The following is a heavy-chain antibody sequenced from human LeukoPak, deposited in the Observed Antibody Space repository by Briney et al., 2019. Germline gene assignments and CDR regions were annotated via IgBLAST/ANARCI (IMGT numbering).Heavy chain of an antibody. CDR2: IYYSGST. V-gene: IGHV4-59*01. J-gene: IGHJ4*02. D-gene: IGHD3-22*01. CDR1: VGSISSYY. CDR3: ARDSYDSSPRD. Sequence: SDTLSLTCTVSVGSISSYYWSWLRQPPGKGLEWIGYIYYSGSTNYNTSFKSRVTISVDTSKNQFSLKLSSVTAADTAVYYCARDSYDSSPRDWGQGTLVTVSS.